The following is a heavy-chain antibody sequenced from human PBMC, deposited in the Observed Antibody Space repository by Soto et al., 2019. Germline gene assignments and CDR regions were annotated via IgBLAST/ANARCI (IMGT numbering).Heavy chain of an antibody. CDR3: ARDPTVGFDFDWLSDFDY. J-gene: IGHJ4*02. CDR2: ISSSSSYI. Sequence: GGSLRLSCAASGFTFSSYSMNWVRQAPGKGLEWVSSISSSSSYIYYADSVKGRFTISRDNAKNSLYLQMNSLRAEDTAVYYCARDPTVGFDFDWLSDFDYWGQGTLVTVSS. CDR1: GFTFSSYS. D-gene: IGHD3-9*01. V-gene: IGHV3-21*01.